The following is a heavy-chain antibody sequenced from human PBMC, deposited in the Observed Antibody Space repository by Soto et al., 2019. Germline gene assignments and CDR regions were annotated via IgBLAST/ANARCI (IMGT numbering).Heavy chain of an antibody. J-gene: IGHJ4*02. D-gene: IGHD4-17*01. CDR2: LSHGGAYT. V-gene: IGHV3-23*01. Sequence: PGGSLRLSCAASGFSFSTYSMAWVRQAPGKGPEWVSGLSHGGAYTFYADSVKGRFTISVDISLNTVYLQMNSLRTEDTAVYYCARWSGYGDAWGQGTLVTVSS. CDR1: GFSFSTYS. CDR3: ARWSGYGDA.